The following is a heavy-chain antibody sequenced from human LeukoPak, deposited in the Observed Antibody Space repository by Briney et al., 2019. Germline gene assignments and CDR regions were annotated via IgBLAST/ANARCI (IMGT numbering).Heavy chain of an antibody. CDR2: GGSGGST. Sequence: GRSLRLSCAASGFTFSSYGMHWVRQAPGKGLEWVSYGGSGGSTYYADSVKGRFTVSRDNSKSTLYLQMNSLTAEDTAVYYCAKMRGQYYHSYYMDAWGKGTTVTVSS. CDR1: GFTFSSYG. CDR3: AKMRGQYYHSYYMDA. V-gene: IGHV3-23*01. J-gene: IGHJ6*03.